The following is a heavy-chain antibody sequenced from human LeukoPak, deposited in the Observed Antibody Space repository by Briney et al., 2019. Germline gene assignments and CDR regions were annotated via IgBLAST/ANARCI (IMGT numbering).Heavy chain of an antibody. CDR2: ISYDGSNK. CDR3: AKDDCSGGSCYLYYYYGMDV. J-gene: IGHJ6*02. V-gene: IGHV3-30*18. CDR1: GFTFSSYD. D-gene: IGHD2-15*01. Sequence: AGSLRFSCAASGFTFSSYDMHWVRQAPGKGLEWVAVISYDGSNKYYADSVKGRFTISRDNSKNTLYLQMNSLRAEDTAVYYCAKDDCSGGSCYLYYYYGMDVWGQGTTVTVSS.